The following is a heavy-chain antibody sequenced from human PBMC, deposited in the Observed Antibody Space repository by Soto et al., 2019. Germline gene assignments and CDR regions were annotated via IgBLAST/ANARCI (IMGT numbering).Heavy chain of an antibody. V-gene: IGHV3-21*01. Sequence: VGSLRLSCTVSGFAFNNYGINWARQAPGKGLEWVSSISKSDYTYYSDSVKGRFTISRDNAKNSVSLQMNTLRVEDTAVYYCAREDSIIIPAVSDFWGQGTLVTVSS. J-gene: IGHJ4*02. CDR2: ISKSDYT. CDR3: AREDSIIIPAVSDF. D-gene: IGHD2-2*01. CDR1: GFAFNNYG.